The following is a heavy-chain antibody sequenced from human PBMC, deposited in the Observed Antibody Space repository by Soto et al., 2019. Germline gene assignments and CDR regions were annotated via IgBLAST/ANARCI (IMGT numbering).Heavy chain of an antibody. J-gene: IGHJ4*02. V-gene: IGHV1-69*06. D-gene: IGHD1-26*01. CDR3: ARSTGSYYPTFFDH. Sequence: SVKVSCKASGAIFSGVAISWVRHAPGQGLEWMGGVLGVFGTAKYAQKFQGRVTITADKSTTTAYMELSSLRSDDTAVYFCARSTGSYYPTFFDHWGQGTLVTVSS. CDR2: VLGVFGTA. CDR1: GAIFSGVA.